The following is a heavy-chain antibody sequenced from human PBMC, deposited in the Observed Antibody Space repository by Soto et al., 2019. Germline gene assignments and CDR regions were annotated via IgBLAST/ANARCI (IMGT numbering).Heavy chain of an antibody. Sequence: EVQLLESGGGLVQPGGSLRLSCAASGSTFSSYAMSWVRQAPGKGLDWVSSISGSGDGTYYADSVKGRFTISRDKSKSTLYLHMNSLRAEDTAVYYCAKDQRGYTSTARIDYWGQGTLVTVSS. CDR3: AKDQRGYTSTARIDY. CDR2: ISGSGDGT. D-gene: IGHD6-13*01. J-gene: IGHJ4*02. V-gene: IGHV3-23*01. CDR1: GSTFSSYA.